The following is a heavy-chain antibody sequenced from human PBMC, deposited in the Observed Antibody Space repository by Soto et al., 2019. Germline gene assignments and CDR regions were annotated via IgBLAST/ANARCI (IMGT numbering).Heavy chain of an antibody. V-gene: IGHV3-30-3*01. CDR1: EFTFSSYA. D-gene: IGHD5-12*01. Sequence: GGSLRLSCAASEFTFSSYAMHWVRQAPGKGLEWVAVISYDGSNKYYADSVKGRFTISRDNSKNTLYLQMNSLRAEDTAVYYCARDYYRFNSGYGFSMDVWGQGTTVTVS. CDR2: ISYDGSNK. J-gene: IGHJ6*02. CDR3: ARDYYRFNSGYGFSMDV.